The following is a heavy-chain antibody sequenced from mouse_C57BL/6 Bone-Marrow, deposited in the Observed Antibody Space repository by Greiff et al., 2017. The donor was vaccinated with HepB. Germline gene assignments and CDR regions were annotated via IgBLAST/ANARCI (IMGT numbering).Heavy chain of an antibody. J-gene: IGHJ4*01. CDR1: GYTFTSYW. CDR3: ARGFMDY. Sequence: QVQLQQSGAELVKPGASVKLSCKASGYTFTSYWMQWVKQRPGQGLEWIGEIDPSDSYTNYNQKFKGKATLTVDTSSSTAYMQLSSLTSEDSAVYYCARGFMDYWGQGTSVTVSS. V-gene: IGHV1-50*01. CDR2: IDPSDSYT.